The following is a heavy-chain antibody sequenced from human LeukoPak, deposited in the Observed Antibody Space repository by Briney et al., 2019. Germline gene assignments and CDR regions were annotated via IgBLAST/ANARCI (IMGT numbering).Heavy chain of an antibody. CDR2: INHSGST. CDR3: ARGGGVGVVAATHSNPYYFDY. CDR1: GGSFSGYY. J-gene: IGHJ4*02. D-gene: IGHD2-15*01. V-gene: IGHV4-34*01. Sequence: SETLSLTCAVYGGSFSGYYWSWIRQPPGKGLEWIGEINHSGSTNYNPSLKSRVTISVDTSKNQFSLKLSSVTAADTAVYYCARGGGVGVVAATHSNPYYFDYWGQGTLVTVS.